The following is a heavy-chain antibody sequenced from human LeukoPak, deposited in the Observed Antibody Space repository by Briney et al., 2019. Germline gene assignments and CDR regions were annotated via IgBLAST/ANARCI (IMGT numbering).Heavy chain of an antibody. V-gene: IGHV4-34*01. J-gene: IGHJ5*02. Sequence: SETLSLTCAVYGGSFSGYYWSWIRQPPGKGLEWIGEINHSGSTNYNPSLKSRVTISVDTSKNQFSLKLSSVTAADTAVYYCARDDYYYDTSGYYQGWFDPWGQGTLVTVSS. CDR2: INHSGST. CDR3: ARDDYYYDTSGYYQGWFDP. D-gene: IGHD3-22*01. CDR1: GGSFSGYY.